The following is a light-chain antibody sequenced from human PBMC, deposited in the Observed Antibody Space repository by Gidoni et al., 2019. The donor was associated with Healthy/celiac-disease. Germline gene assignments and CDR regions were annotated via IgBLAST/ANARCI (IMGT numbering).Light chain of an antibody. J-gene: IGKJ3*01. V-gene: IGKV1-6*01. Sequence: AIQLTQSPSSLSASVGDRVTITCRASHGIRNDLGWYQQKPGKAPKLLIYAASSLQSVVPSRFSGSGSGTDFTLTISSLQPEDFATYYCLQDYNYPFTFGPXTKVDIK. CDR3: LQDYNYPFT. CDR1: HGIRND. CDR2: AAS.